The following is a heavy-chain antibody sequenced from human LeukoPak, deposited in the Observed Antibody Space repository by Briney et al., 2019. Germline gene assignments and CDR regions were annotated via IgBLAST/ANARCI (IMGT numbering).Heavy chain of an antibody. Sequence: PSETLSLTCTVSGGSISSRPYCWGWIRQPPGKGLEWIGEINHSGSTNYNPSLKSRVTISVDTSKNQFSLKLSSVTAADTAVYYCAGWGVATESIDYWGQGTLVTVSS. CDR1: GGSISSRPYC. V-gene: IGHV4-39*07. D-gene: IGHD5-12*01. CDR2: INHSGST. J-gene: IGHJ4*02. CDR3: AGWGVATESIDY.